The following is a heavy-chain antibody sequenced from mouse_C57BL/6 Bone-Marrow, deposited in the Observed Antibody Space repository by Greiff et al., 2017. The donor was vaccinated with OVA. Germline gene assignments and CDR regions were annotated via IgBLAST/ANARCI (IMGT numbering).Heavy chain of an antibody. D-gene: IGHD4-1*01. CDR3: ARSNSYYFDY. J-gene: IGHJ2*01. V-gene: IGHV1-61*01. CDR2: IYPSDSET. Sequence: QVQLQKPGAELVRPGSSVKLSCKASGYTFTSYWMDWVKQRPGQGLEWIGNIYPSDSETHYNQKFKDKATLTVDKSSSTAYMQLSSLTSEDSAVYYCARSNSYYFDYWGQGTTLTVSS. CDR1: GYTFTSYW.